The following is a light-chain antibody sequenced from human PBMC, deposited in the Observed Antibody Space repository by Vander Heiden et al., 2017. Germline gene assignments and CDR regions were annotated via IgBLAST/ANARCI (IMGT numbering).Light chain of an antibody. J-gene: IGKJ3*01. CDR1: QSVSNY. CDR3: QQSTT. V-gene: IGKV3-11*01. CDR2: DVF. Sequence: IVLTQSPAALSLSPGERATLSCRASQSVSNYLAWYQQKPGQAPRLLIYDVFNRATGILARFSGSGSGTDFTLTISSLEPEDFAVYYCQQSTTFGPGTKVDIK.